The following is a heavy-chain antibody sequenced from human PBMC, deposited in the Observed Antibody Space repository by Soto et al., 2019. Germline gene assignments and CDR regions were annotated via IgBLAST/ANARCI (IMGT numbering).Heavy chain of an antibody. CDR3: AFYGRHGARYFDF. CDR1: GFTFSSYW. J-gene: IGHJ4*02. CDR2: IKHDGSEK. V-gene: IGHV3-7*01. Sequence: GGSLRLSCAASGFTFSSYWMSWVRQAPRKGLEWVANIKHDGSEKYYVDSVKGRFTISRDNAKNSLYLQMNSLRAEDTAVYYCAFYGRHGARYFDFWGQGTLVTVSS. D-gene: IGHD4-17*01.